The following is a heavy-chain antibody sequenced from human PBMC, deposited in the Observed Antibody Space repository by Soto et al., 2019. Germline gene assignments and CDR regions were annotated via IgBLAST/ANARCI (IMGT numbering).Heavy chain of an antibody. D-gene: IGHD2-15*01. Sequence: QVQLVESGGGVVQPGRSLRLSCAASGFTFSSYAMHWVRQAPGKGLEWVAVISYDGSNKYYADSVKGRFTISRDNSKNTLYLQMNSLRAEETAVYYCARDQDYPDTYGGYFGYWGKGTLVTVSS. J-gene: IGHJ4*02. V-gene: IGHV3-30-3*01. CDR1: GFTFSSYA. CDR2: ISYDGSNK. CDR3: ARDQDYPDTYGGYFGY.